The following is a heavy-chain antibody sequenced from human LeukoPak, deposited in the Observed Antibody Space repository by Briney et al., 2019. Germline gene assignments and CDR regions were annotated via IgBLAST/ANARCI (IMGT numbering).Heavy chain of an antibody. CDR2: ISSSSSTI. J-gene: IGHJ6*02. CDR3: ARDTAHYDFWSGYPIDKYGMDV. Sequence: GGSLRLSCTTSGFNFNNAWMNWVRQAPGEGLEWVSYISSSSSTIYYADSVKGRFTISRDNAKNSLYLQMNSLRTEDTAVYYCARDTAHYDFWSGYPIDKYGMDVWGQGTTVTVSS. V-gene: IGHV3-48*01. D-gene: IGHD3-3*01. CDR1: GFNFNNAW.